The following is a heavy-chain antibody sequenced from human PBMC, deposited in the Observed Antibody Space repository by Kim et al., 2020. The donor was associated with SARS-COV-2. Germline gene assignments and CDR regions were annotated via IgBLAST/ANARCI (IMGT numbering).Heavy chain of an antibody. CDR3: ESRLIVVVPAARGAYFDY. Sequence: KSRVTISVDTSKNQFSLKLSSVTAADTAVYYCESRLIVVVPAARGAYFDYWGQGTLVTVSS. V-gene: IGHV4-34*01. J-gene: IGHJ4*02. D-gene: IGHD2-2*01.